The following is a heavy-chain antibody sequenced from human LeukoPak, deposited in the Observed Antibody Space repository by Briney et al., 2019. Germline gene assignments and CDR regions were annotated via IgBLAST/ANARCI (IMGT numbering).Heavy chain of an antibody. V-gene: IGHV4-39*01. CDR3: ARQGRSAFMHPTNWFVS. CDR2: IHHSGSS. CDR1: GGSISGGGYY. D-gene: IGHD2-15*01. Sequence: SETLSLTCNVSGGSISGGGYYWAWIRQAPGRGLEWIGSIHHSGSSYSNPSLKSRVTMSVDTSKNLFAVNVTSVTAADTATYYCARQGRSAFMHPTNWFVSWGQGTRVTVSS. J-gene: IGHJ5*01.